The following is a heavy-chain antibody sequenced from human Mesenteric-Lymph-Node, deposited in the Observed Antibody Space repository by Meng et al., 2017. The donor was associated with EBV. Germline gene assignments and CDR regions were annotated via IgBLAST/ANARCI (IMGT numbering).Heavy chain of an antibody. Sequence: QVRVMGSVPGRGKPSGTLSLTCTVSVGSISSTKWWGWVRQPPGKGLEWIGEIFHTGSTNYNPPLKSRLTMSVDKSKNQLSLKLTSVTAADTAVYYCATVGDYGDYVGLDNWGQGTLVTVSS. CDR3: ATVGDYGDYVGLDN. J-gene: IGHJ4*02. CDR2: IFHTGST. V-gene: IGHV4-4*02. CDR1: VGSISSTKW. D-gene: IGHD4-17*01.